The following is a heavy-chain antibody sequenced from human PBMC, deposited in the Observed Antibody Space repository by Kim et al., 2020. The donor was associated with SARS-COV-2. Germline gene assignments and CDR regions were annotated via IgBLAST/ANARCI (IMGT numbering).Heavy chain of an antibody. CDR1: GYTFTSYA. CDR2: INTNTGNP. J-gene: IGHJ5*02. D-gene: IGHD6-13*01. V-gene: IGHV7-4-1*02. Sequence: ASVKVSCKASGYTFTSYAMNWVRQAPGQGLEWMGWINTNTGNPTYAQGFTGRFVFSLDTSVSTAYLQISSLKAEDTAVYYCARGTYSSSWSGGAWFDPWGQGTLVTVSS. CDR3: ARGTYSSSWSGGAWFDP.